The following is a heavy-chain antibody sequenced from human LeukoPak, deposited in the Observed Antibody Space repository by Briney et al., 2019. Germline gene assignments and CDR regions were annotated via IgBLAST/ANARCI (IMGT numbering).Heavy chain of an antibody. CDR3: ARDRWGDYSRWKGDLDY. J-gene: IGHJ4*02. CDR1: GYTFTSYY. D-gene: IGHD4-17*01. V-gene: IGHV1-18*04. CDR2: IIPIFGTA. Sequence: ASVKVSCKASGYTFTSYYMHWVRQAPGQGLEWMGGIIPIFGTANYAQKLQGRVTMTTDTSTSTAYMELRSLRSDDTAVYYCARDRWGDYSRWKGDLDYWGQGTLVTVSS.